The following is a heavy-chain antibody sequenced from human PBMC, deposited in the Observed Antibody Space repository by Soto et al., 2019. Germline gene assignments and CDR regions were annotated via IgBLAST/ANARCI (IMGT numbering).Heavy chain of an antibody. Sequence: SETLSLTCTVSGGSISSGGYYWSWIRQHPGKGLEWIGYIYYSGSTYYNPSLKSRVTISVDTSKNQFSLKLSSVTATYYCAQRGTGYYKGFDYWGQGTLVTVSS. CDR3: TGYYKGFDY. CDR1: GGSISSGGYY. CDR2: IYYSGST. J-gene: IGHJ4*02. V-gene: IGHV4-31*03. D-gene: IGHD3-9*01.